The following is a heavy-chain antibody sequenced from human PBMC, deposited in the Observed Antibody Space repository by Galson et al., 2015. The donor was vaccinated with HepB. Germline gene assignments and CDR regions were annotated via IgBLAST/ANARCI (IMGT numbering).Heavy chain of an antibody. CDR3: ARRLDLPLGSSWYGGDAFDI. Sequence: SLRLSCAASGFTFSSYWMSWVRQAPGKGLEWVANIKQDGSEKYYVDSVKGRFTISRDNAKNSLYLQMNSLRAEDTAVYYCARRLDLPLGSSWYGGDAFDIWGQGTMVTVSS. D-gene: IGHD6-13*01. CDR1: GFTFSSYW. CDR2: IKQDGSEK. J-gene: IGHJ3*02. V-gene: IGHV3-7*03.